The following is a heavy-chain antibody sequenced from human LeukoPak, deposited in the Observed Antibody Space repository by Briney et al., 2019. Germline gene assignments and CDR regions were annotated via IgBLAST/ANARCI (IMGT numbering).Heavy chain of an antibody. CDR2: IYYSGST. D-gene: IGHD6-19*01. CDR3: ARPATESSSGWLVFDY. J-gene: IGHJ4*02. V-gene: IGHV4-59*08. Sequence: SETLSLTCTVSGGSISSYYWTWIRQPPGKGLEWIGYIYYSGSTNYNPSLKSRVTISIDTSKNQFSLKLSSVTAADTAVYYCARPATESSSGWLVFDYWGQGTLVTVSS. CDR1: GGSISSYY.